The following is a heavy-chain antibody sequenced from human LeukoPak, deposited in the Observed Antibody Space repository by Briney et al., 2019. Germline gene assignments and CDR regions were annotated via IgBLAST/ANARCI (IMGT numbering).Heavy chain of an antibody. CDR1: GITFSGSA. J-gene: IGHJ4*02. V-gene: IGHV3-73*01. CDR3: TRYVGAYYFDY. D-gene: IGHD1-26*01. Sequence: PGGSLKLSCAASGITFSGSAMHWVRQASGKGLEWVGRIRSKANSYATAYAASVKGRFTISRDDSKNTAYLQMNSLKTEDTAVYYCTRYVGAYYFDYWGQGTLVTVSS. CDR2: IRSKANSYAT.